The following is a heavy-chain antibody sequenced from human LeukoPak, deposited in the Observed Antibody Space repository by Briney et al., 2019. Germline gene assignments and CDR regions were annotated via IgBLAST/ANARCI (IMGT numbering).Heavy chain of an antibody. J-gene: IGHJ3*01. Sequence: GGSLRLSCAASGFTFSSYWMSWVRQASGKGLEWVGRIRSKANNYATAYAASVKGRFTISRDDSKNTAYLQMNSLKTEDTAVYYCSYYDISGDGFDVWGQGTMVTAAS. D-gene: IGHD3-22*01. CDR3: SYYDISGDGFDV. CDR1: GFTFSSYW. CDR2: IRSKANNYAT. V-gene: IGHV3-73*01.